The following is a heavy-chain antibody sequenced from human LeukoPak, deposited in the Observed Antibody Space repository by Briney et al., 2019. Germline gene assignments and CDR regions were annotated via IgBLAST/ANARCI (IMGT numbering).Heavy chain of an antibody. D-gene: IGHD3-10*01. CDR2: INPNSGSR. V-gene: IGHV1-46*01. Sequence: ASMKVSCKASGYTFTSHYINWVRQAPGQGLEWMGIINPNSGSRDYAQKFRGRVILTRDTSTSTFYMDLSSQRSEDTAVYYCARPEYYGSGSFDYWGQGTLVTVSS. CDR3: ARPEYYGSGSFDY. CDR1: GYTFTSHY. J-gene: IGHJ4*02.